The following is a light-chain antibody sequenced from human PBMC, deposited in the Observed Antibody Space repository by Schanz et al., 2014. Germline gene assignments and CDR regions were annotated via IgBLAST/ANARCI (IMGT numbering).Light chain of an antibody. CDR1: QSVLYTSNNKNY. Sequence: DIVMTQSPDSLPVSLGERATINCKSSQSVLYTSNNKNYLAWYQHKPGQPPKLLIYWASTRESGVPDRFSGSGSGTDFTLTISSLQAEDVAVYYCQQYYGYPLTFGGGTKVEIK. CDR3: QQYYGYPLT. CDR2: WAS. V-gene: IGKV4-1*01. J-gene: IGKJ4*01.